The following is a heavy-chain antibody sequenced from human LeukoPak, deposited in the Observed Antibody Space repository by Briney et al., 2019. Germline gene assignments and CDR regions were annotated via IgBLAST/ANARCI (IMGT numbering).Heavy chain of an antibody. CDR3: ASTLRKGYNWYYFDN. CDR2: IFTRGST. V-gene: IGHV4-31*03. CDR1: GASISSGLYY. J-gene: IGHJ4*02. Sequence: SETLSLTCSVSGASISSGLYYWSWIRQHPRKGLEGIGYIFTRGSTTYKRYLKSRIAMSLDPSKNEFSLRVNSVTAADSAVYFCASTLRKGYNWYYFDNWGQGALVTVSS. D-gene: IGHD5-24*01.